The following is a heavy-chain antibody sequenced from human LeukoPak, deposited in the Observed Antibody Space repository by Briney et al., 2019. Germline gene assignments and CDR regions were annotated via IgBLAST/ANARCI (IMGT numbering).Heavy chain of an antibody. J-gene: IGHJ3*01. CDR1: GFTFSNFA. CDR2: IAGPGYTA. V-gene: IGHV3-23*01. D-gene: IGHD6-6*01. Sequence: GGSLRLSCAASGFTFSNFAMNWVRQAPGKGLEWVSHIAGPGYTAFYADSVKGRFTISRDNSMNTLYLQVSSLTVEDTAIYYCAKDFVPMNGIFDPFDPWGQGTVVTVSS. CDR3: AKDFVPMNGIFDPFDP.